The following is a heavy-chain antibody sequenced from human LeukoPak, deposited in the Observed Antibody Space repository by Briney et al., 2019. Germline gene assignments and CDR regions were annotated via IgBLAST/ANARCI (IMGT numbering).Heavy chain of an antibody. CDR1: GFTFSGYS. J-gene: IGHJ6*03. V-gene: IGHV3-48*04. CDR3: ARDRDFGAVNYYSYYMDV. Sequence: GGSLRLSCAASGFTFSGYSMNVVRQAPGKGLEWISYISSSSTTTHYADSMKGRFTISRDNARKSLYLQMNSLRAEDTAVYFCARDRDFGAVNYYSYYMDVWGKGTTVTVSS. D-gene: IGHD4-17*01. CDR2: ISSSSTTT.